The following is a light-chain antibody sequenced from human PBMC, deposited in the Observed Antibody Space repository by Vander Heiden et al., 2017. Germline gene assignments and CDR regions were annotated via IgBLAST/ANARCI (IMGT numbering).Light chain of an antibody. CDR3: AAWDDSLSGRV. CDR1: SSNIGRHS. CDR2: SNN. J-gene: IGLJ3*02. V-gene: IGLV1-47*02. Sequence: QSVLTQPPSASGSPGQRVTISCSGSSSNIGRHSVYWYQQLPGTAPNLPIYSNNQRPSGVPDRLSGSKAGTAAALASSGRRSEDEADYDCAAWDDSLSGRVCGGGTKLTVL.